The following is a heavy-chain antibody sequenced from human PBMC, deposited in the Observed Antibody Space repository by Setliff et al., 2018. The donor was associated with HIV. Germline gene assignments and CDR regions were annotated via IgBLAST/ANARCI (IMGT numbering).Heavy chain of an antibody. J-gene: IGHJ4*02. Sequence: GGSLRLSCTTSGFTFGSYAMTWVRQAPGKGLEWVAYISAGSSLIYYVESVKGRFTISRDNAKNSLYLQMNTLRTEDTAVYYCARDSGTVGADDYWGQGTLVTVSS. CDR2: ISAGSSLI. CDR1: GFTFGSYA. D-gene: IGHD1-26*01. V-gene: IGHV3-48*01. CDR3: ARDSGTVGADDY.